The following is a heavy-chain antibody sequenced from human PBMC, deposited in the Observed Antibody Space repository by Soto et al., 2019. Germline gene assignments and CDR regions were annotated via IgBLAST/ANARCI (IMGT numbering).Heavy chain of an antibody. V-gene: IGHV3-23*01. CDR1: GFTFSTYT. CDR2: ISGSGGST. D-gene: IGHD6-19*01. CDR3: AVGYSSGWSPLDY. Sequence: GGSLRLSCVASGFTFSTYTMSWVRQAPGKGLEWVSAISGSGGSTYYADSVKGRFTISRDNSKNTLYLQMNSLRAEDTAVYYCAVGYSSGWSPLDYWGQGTLVTVSS. J-gene: IGHJ4*02.